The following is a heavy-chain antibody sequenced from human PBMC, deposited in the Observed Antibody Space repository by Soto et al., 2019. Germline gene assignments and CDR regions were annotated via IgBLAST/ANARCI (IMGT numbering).Heavy chain of an antibody. J-gene: IGHJ6*03. CDR3: ARMLAVNYYYYYMDV. D-gene: IGHD3-10*01. CDR2: ILSNDGK. V-gene: IGHV2-26*01. CDR1: GFSLNNARVG. Sequence: QVTLKESGPVLVRPTETLTLTCTVSGFSLNNARVGVSWIRQPPGKALEWLAHILSNDGKSYSTSLKTRPSISKDTSKSQVVLTMTNMDPVDTATYYCARMLAVNYYYYYMDVWGKGTTVTVSS.